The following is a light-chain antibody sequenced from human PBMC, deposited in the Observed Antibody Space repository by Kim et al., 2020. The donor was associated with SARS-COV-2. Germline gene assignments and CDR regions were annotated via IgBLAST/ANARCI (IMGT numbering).Light chain of an antibody. CDR1: NIGSKS. J-gene: IGLJ1*01. V-gene: IGLV3-21*04. CDR2: YDS. CDR3: QVWDSGTDHYV. Sequence: APGKTASITCGGNNIGSKSVQCYQQKPGQAPVLVIFYDSDRPSGIPERFSGSNSGNTATLTINRVEVGDEADYYCQVWDSGTDHYVFGSGTKVTVL.